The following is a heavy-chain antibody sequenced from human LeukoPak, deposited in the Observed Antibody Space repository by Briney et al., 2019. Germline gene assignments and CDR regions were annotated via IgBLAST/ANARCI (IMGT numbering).Heavy chain of an antibody. J-gene: IGHJ1*01. CDR3: ARDDLRITMTVRPLGYFQH. CDR2: ISSSSSYI. Sequence: PGGSLRLSCAASGFTFSSYSMNWVRQAPGKGLEWVSSISSSSSYIYYADSVKGRFTISRDNAKNSLYLQMNSLRAEDTAVYYCARDDLRITMTVRPLGYFQHWGQGTLVTVSS. D-gene: IGHD3-22*01. CDR1: GFTFSSYS. V-gene: IGHV3-21*01.